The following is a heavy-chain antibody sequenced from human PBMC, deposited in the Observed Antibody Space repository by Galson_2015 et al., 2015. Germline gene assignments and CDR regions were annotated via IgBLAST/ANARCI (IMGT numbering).Heavy chain of an antibody. Sequence: SLRLSCAASGFTFSSYSMNWVRQAPGKGLEWVSSISSSSSYIYYADSVKGRFTISRDNDKNSLYLQMNSLRAEDTAVYYCARQTYYYDSSGYYRCCYFDYWGQGTLVTVSS. V-gene: IGHV3-21*01. CDR2: ISSSSSYI. D-gene: IGHD3-22*01. CDR3: ARQTYYYDSSGYYRCCYFDY. J-gene: IGHJ4*02. CDR1: GFTFSSYS.